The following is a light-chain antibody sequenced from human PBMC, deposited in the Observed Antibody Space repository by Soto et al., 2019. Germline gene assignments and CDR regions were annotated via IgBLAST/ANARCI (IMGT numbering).Light chain of an antibody. CDR2: GAS. CDR1: QSVSSSY. J-gene: IGKJ3*01. V-gene: IGKV3-20*01. Sequence: EIVLTQSPGTLSLSPGERATISCRASQSVSSSYLAWYQQKPGQAPRLLIYGASSRATGIPDRFSGGGSGTDFTLTISRLAPEDFAVYYCQQYGTSPFTFGPGTKVDIK. CDR3: QQYGTSPFT.